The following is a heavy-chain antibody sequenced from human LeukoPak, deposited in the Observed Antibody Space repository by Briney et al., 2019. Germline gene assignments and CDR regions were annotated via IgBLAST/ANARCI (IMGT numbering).Heavy chain of an antibody. CDR1: GFTFGDYA. CDR3: TRDPRRLDY. Sequence: PGGSLRLSCTASGFTFGDYAMSWVRQAPGKGLEWVSGITGSSGSTYYADSVKGRFTISRDNAKNSLYLQMNSLRAEDTAVYYCTRDPRRLDYWGQGTLVTVSS. V-gene: IGHV3-20*04. CDR2: ITGSSGST. J-gene: IGHJ4*02.